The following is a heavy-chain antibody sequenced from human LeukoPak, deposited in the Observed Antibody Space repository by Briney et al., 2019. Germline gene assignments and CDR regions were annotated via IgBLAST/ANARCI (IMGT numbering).Heavy chain of an antibody. CDR1: GFSISSYW. D-gene: IGHD3-3*01. V-gene: IGHV3-7*01. J-gene: IGHJ4*02. Sequence: GGSLRLSCAASGFSISSYWMSWVRQAPGKGLEWVANIRQDGSEKYYADSVKGRLTISRDNPKSSVFLQMNSLRAEDTAVYYCARDPYDFWSGYYQGYFDYWGQGTLVTVSS. CDR3: ARDPYDFWSGYYQGYFDY. CDR2: IRQDGSEK.